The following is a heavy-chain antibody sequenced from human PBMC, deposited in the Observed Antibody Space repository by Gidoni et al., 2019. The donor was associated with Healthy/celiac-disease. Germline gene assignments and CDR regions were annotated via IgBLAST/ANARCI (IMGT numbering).Heavy chain of an antibody. J-gene: IGHJ2*01. CDR2: ISYVGRNK. D-gene: IGHD2-15*01. V-gene: IGHV3-30-3*01. Sequence: QVQLVESGGGVVQPGRSLRLSCAASGLTFRSYAMHWVRQAPGKGLEWVAVISYVGRNKYYADSVKGRFTISRDNSKNTLYLQMNSLRAEDTAVYYCARDGFLRIYPMGYFDLWGRGTLVTVSS. CDR3: ARDGFLRIYPMGYFDL. CDR1: GLTFRSYA.